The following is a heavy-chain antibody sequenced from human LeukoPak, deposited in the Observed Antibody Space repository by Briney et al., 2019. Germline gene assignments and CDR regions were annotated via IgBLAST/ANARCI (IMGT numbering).Heavy chain of an antibody. V-gene: IGHV3-23*01. D-gene: IGHD3-3*01. Sequence: GGSLRLSCAASGFTFSSYAMSWVRQAPGKGLEWVSAISGSGSNTYYADSVKGRFTLSRDNSKNTLYLQMDSLRAEDTAIYYCAKDQDFWSGNWFDPWRQGTLVTVSS. CDR1: GFTFSSYA. J-gene: IGHJ5*02. CDR2: ISGSGSNT. CDR3: AKDQDFWSGNWFDP.